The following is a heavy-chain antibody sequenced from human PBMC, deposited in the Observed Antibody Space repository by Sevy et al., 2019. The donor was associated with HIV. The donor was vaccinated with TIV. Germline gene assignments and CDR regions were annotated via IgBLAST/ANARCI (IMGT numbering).Heavy chain of an antibody. Sequence: GGSLRLSCAASGFTFSDYYMSWIRQAPGKGLEWVSYISSSGSTIYYADSVKGRFTISRDNAKNSLYLQMNSLRVEDTAVYYCARERPFYGSGSYALGWFDPWGQGTLVTVSS. V-gene: IGHV3-11*01. CDR2: ISSSGSTI. CDR3: ARERPFYGSGSYALGWFDP. CDR1: GFTFSDYY. J-gene: IGHJ5*02. D-gene: IGHD3-10*01.